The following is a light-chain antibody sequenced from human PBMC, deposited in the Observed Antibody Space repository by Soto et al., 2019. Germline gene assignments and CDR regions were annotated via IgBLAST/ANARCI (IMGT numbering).Light chain of an antibody. CDR3: QKYDRWPVT. CDR1: QSVTTN. J-gene: IGKJ4*01. CDR2: DAS. V-gene: IGKV3-15*01. Sequence: EVVMTQSPATLSVSPGERVTFSCRASQSVTTNLAWYQHKPGQSPRLLISDASTGASGIPPRFSGSGSGTEFTLTIDRLQSADFEVYYCQKYDRWPVTFGGGTKVDI.